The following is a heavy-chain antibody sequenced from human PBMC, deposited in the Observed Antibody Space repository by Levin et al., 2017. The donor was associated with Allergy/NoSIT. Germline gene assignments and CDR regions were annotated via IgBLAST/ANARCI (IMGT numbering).Heavy chain of an antibody. Sequence: LSLTCAASGFTFSSYWMHWVRQAPGKGLVWVSRINSDGSGTSYADSVKGRFTISRDNAKNTLYLQMNSLRAEDTAVYYCARGGSTVSYGWGQGTLVTVSS. V-gene: IGHV3-74*01. CDR3: ARGGSTVSYG. J-gene: IGHJ4*02. CDR2: INSDGSGT. D-gene: IGHD4-17*01. CDR1: GFTFSSYW.